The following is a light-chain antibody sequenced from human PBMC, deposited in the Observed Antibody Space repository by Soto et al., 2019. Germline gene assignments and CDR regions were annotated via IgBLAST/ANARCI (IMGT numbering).Light chain of an antibody. CDR1: QSVLYSFNNKNY. CDR3: QQYYSSPRT. Sequence: DIVMTQSPDSLAVSLGERATINCKSSQSVLYSFNNKNYISWYQQKPGQPPKLLIDWASTRASGVPDRFSGSGSGTDFTLIINSLQAEDVAVYYCQQYYSSPRTFGHGTRVEIK. CDR2: WAS. J-gene: IGKJ1*01. V-gene: IGKV4-1*01.